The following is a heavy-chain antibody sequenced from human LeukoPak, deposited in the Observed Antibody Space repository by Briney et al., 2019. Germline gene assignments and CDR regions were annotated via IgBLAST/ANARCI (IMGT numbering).Heavy chain of an antibody. CDR3: AREHPGRISYDSSGYYPPTY. Sequence: PGGSLRLSCAASGFTFSSYGMHWVRQAPGKGLEWVAVIWYDGSNKYYADSVKGRFTISRDNSKNTLYLQMNSLRAEDTAVYYCAREHPGRISYDSSGYYPPTYWGQGTLVTVSS. D-gene: IGHD3-22*01. J-gene: IGHJ4*02. CDR2: IWYDGSNK. CDR1: GFTFSSYG. V-gene: IGHV3-33*01.